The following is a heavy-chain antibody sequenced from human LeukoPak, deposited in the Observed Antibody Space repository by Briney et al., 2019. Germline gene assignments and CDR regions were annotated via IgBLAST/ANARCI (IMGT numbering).Heavy chain of an antibody. Sequence: ASVKVSCKASGYTFTSYGMSWVRQAPGQGLEWMGWISAYNGNTNYAQKLQGRVTMTTDTSTSTAYMELRSLRSDDTAVYYCARTQDYCSGGSCYLPWFDPWGQGTLVTVSS. J-gene: IGHJ5*02. CDR2: ISAYNGNT. V-gene: IGHV1-18*04. D-gene: IGHD2-15*01. CDR3: ARTQDYCSGGSCYLPWFDP. CDR1: GYTFTSYG.